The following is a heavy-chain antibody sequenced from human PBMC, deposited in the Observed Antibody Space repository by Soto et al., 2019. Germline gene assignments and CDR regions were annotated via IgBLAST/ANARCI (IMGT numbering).Heavy chain of an antibody. CDR2: IWYDGSNK. CDR1: GFTFSSYG. Sequence: QVQLVESGGGVVQPGRSLRLSCAASGFTFSSYGMHWVRQAPGKGLEWVAVIWYDGSNKYYADSVKGRFTISRDNSKNPLYLQMNSLRAEDTAVYYCARLRGYSLSRGSFDYWGQGTLVTVSS. D-gene: IGHD4-4*01. CDR3: ARLRGYSLSRGSFDY. V-gene: IGHV3-33*01. J-gene: IGHJ4*02.